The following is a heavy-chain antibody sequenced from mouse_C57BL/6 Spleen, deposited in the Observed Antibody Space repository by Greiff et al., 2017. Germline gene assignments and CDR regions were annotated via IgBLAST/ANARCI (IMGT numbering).Heavy chain of an antibody. V-gene: IGHV1-39*01. CDR1: GYSFTDYN. D-gene: IGHD2-1*01. Sequence: EVQLQQSGPELVKPGASVKISCKASGYSFTDYNLNWVKQSNGKGLEWIGVSNPNYGTPSYNQKFKGKATLTVDQSSSTAYMQLNSLTSEDSAVYYCARNYYYGNTWFAYGGQGTLVTVSA. J-gene: IGHJ3*01. CDR3: ARNYYYGNTWFAY. CDR2: SNPNYGTP.